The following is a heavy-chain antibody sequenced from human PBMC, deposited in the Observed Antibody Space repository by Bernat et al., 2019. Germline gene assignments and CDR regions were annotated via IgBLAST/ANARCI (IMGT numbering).Heavy chain of an antibody. V-gene: IGHV1-18*04. CDR2: ISAYNGNT. Sequence: QVQLVQSGAEVKKPGASVKVSCKASGYTFTSYGISWVRQAPGQGLEWMGWISAYNGNTNYAQKLQGRVTMTTDTSTSTAYMELRSLRSDDTAVYYCARDVNCSSTSCYYYYYYMDVWGKGTTVTVSS. D-gene: IGHD2-2*01. CDR3: ARDVNCSSTSCYYYYYYMDV. J-gene: IGHJ6*03. CDR1: GYTFTSYG.